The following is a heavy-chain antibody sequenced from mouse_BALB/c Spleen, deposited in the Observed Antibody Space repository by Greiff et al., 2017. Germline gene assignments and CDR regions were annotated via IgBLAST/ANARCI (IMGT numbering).Heavy chain of an antibody. CDR1: GYAFTNYL. D-gene: IGHD4-1*01. J-gene: IGHJ2*01. V-gene: IGHV1-54*01. CDR3: ARLTGTGDY. CDR2: INPGSGGT. Sequence: QVQLKESGAELVRPGTSVKVSCKASGYAFTNYLIEWVKQRPGQGLEWIGVINPGSGGTNYNEKFKGKATLTADKSSSTAYMQLSSLTSDDSAVYFCARLTGTGDYWGQGTTLTVSS.